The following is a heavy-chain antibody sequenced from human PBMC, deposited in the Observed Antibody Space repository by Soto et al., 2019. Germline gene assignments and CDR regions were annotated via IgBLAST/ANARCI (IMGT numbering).Heavy chain of an antibody. CDR2: IQEDGSQK. J-gene: IGHJ3*01. CDR3: ARDGRYCTWSDCRGYAFDV. CDR1: GFSFSSHW. D-gene: IGHD2-8*01. V-gene: IGHV3-7*01. Sequence: EVQLVESGGGLVQPGGSLRLSCAASGFSFSSHWMTWVRQTPGKVLEWVANIQEDGSQKYYVDSVKGRFTILRDNANNSLSLQMNSLSVEDTAVYYCARDGRYCTWSDCRGYAFDVWGQGTVVTVSS.